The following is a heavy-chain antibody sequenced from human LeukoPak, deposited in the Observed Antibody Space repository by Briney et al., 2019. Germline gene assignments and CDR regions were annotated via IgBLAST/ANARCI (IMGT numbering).Heavy chain of an antibody. CDR1: GGSISSSSYY. Sequence: SETLSLTCTVSGGSISSSSYYWGWIRQPPGKGLEWIGSIYYSGSTYYNPFLKSRVTISVDTSKNQFSLKLSSVTAADTAVYYCARSGSSGYYPQYYFDYWGQGTLVTVSS. J-gene: IGHJ4*02. CDR2: IYYSGST. V-gene: IGHV4-39*01. CDR3: ARSGSSGYYPQYYFDY. D-gene: IGHD3-22*01.